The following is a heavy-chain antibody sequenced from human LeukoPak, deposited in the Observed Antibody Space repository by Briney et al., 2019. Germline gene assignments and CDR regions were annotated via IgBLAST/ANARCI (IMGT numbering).Heavy chain of an antibody. CDR3: VRQQTSHGNFDY. V-gene: IGHV3-13*01. Sequence: GGSLRLSCATSGFTFSNHAMRWVRQATGKGLEWVSAIGIAGDTFYPGSVKGRFTISRENAKNSLSLQINSLKAEDTAVYYCVRQQTSHGNFDYWGQGTLVTVSS. J-gene: IGHJ4*02. D-gene: IGHD1-26*01. CDR1: GFTFSNHA. CDR2: IGIAGDT.